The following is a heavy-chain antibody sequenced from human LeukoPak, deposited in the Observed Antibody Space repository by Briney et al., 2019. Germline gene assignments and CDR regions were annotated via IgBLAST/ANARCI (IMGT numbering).Heavy chain of an antibody. D-gene: IGHD5-12*01. V-gene: IGHV4-59*01. CDR1: GDSISRYY. Sequence: SETLSLTCTVSGDSISRYYWSWIRQPPGKGLEWIGYVNYSGSTYYNPSLQSRVTISVDMSKNRFSLKLSSVTATDTAVYYCAREASLRNDAFDIWGQGTMVTVSS. CDR2: VNYSGST. CDR3: AREASLRNDAFDI. J-gene: IGHJ3*02.